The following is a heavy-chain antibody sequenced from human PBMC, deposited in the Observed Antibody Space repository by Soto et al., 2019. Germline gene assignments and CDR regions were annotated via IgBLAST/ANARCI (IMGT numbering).Heavy chain of an antibody. CDR1: GDSVTSDSYY. D-gene: IGHD6-19*01. V-gene: IGHV4-61*01. Sequence: QVQLQESGPGLVKPSGTLSLTCSVSGDSVTSDSYYWTWIRQPPGKTLERVGFILSSGGTSTNPSLRSRLSMSVDTSKNQFSMRLTSVTAADTGVYFCAKGFSTGLYVDSWGRGAQVTVSS. J-gene: IGHJ5*01. CDR2: ILSSGGT. CDR3: AKGFSTGLYVDS.